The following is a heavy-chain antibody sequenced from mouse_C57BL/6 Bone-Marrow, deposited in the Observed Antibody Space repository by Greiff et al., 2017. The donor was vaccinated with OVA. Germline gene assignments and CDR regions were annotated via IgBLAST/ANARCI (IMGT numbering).Heavy chain of an antibody. J-gene: IGHJ3*01. CDR2: ILPGSGST. CDR3: ARKAIYYGSREFAY. CDR1: GYTFTGYW. Sequence: VQVVESGAELMKPGASVKLSCKATGYTFTGYWIEWVKQRPGHGLEWIGEILPGSGSTNYNEKFKGKATFTADTSSNTAYMQLSSLTTEDSAIYYCARKAIYYGSREFAYWGQGTLVTVSA. V-gene: IGHV1-9*01. D-gene: IGHD1-1*01.